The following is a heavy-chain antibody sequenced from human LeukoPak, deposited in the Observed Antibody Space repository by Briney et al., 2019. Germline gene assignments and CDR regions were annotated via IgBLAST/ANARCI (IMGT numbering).Heavy chain of an antibody. CDR3: AKDMSSGIVAADMDY. Sequence: GGSLRLSCAASGFTFDDYAMHWVRQTPGKGLEWVSGISWNSGSIGYADSAKGRFTISRDNAKNSLYLQMSSLRTEDTALYYCAKDMSSGIVAADMDYWGQGTLVTVSS. J-gene: IGHJ4*02. V-gene: IGHV3-9*01. CDR1: GFTFDDYA. CDR2: ISWNSGSI. D-gene: IGHD6-13*01.